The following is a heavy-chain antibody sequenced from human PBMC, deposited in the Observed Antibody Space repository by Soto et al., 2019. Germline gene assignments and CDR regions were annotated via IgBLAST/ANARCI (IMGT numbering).Heavy chain of an antibody. CDR1: AFTFRSYA. V-gene: IGHV3-30*18. CDR3: AKEGGNYYQWFLDY. Sequence: QVQLVESGGGVVQPGRSLRLSCAASAFTFRSYAMHWVRQAPGKGLEWVGIISSDGGNKYYADSVRGRFTISRDNSKNTLYLQMNSLRPEDTAVYYCAKEGGNYYQWFLDYWGQGTLLTVSS. CDR2: ISSDGGNK. J-gene: IGHJ4*02. D-gene: IGHD1-26*01.